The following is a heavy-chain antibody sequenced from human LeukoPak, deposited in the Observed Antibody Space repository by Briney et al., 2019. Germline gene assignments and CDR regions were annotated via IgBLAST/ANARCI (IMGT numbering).Heavy chain of an antibody. CDR1: GFTFSSYA. D-gene: IGHD3-16*01. V-gene: IGHV3-23*01. CDR3: GKDQGDSIWGSNDY. J-gene: IGHJ4*02. CDR2: VSGGGGRT. Sequence: GGSLRLSCAASGFTFSSYAMSWVRQAPGKGLEWLSAVSGGGGRTYYADSVKGRFTISRENSKNTLFLQMNNLRAEDTAVYYCGKDQGDSIWGSNDYWGQGTLVTVPS.